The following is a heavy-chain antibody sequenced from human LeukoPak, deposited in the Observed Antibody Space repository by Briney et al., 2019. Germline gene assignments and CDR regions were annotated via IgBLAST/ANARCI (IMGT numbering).Heavy chain of an antibody. CDR1: GYTFTGYY. CDR3: ARGSFLRSAFVSIVAPQKYYYGMDV. CDR2: INPNSGGT. J-gene: IGHJ6*02. D-gene: IGHD5-12*01. V-gene: IGHV1-2*02. Sequence: ASVKVSCKASGYTFTGYYMHWVRQAPGQGLEWMGWINPNSGGTNYAQKFQGRVTMTRDTSISTAYMELRSLRSDDTAVYYCARGSFLRSAFVSIVAPQKYYYGMDVWGQGTTVTVSS.